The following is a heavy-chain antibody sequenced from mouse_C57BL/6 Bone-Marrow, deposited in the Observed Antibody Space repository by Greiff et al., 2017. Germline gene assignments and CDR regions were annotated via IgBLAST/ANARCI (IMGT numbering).Heavy chain of an antibody. CDR3: ASYYGNFAWFAY. Sequence: EVQLQQSGPELVKPGASVKIPCKASGYTFTDYHMDWVKQSHGKSLEWIGDINPNNGGTIYNQKVKGKATLTVDKSSSTAYMELRSLTSEDTSVYYCASYYGNFAWFAYWGQGSLVTVSA. J-gene: IGHJ3*01. V-gene: IGHV1-18*01. D-gene: IGHD2-1*01. CDR2: INPNNGGT. CDR1: GYTFTDYH.